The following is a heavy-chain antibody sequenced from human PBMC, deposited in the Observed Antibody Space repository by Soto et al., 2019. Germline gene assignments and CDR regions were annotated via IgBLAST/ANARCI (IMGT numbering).Heavy chain of an antibody. Sequence: GGSLRLSCTAAGLKFRGYAITWVLQVPGEGREWSSVISDSGGVACFAYSGRGLFTLSRDNWKNTVFLQFNNVRPEDSAMYFCANVLSYYHGWFDPWGLGTLVTVSS. D-gene: IGHD5-18*01. CDR2: ISDSGGVA. J-gene: IGHJ5*02. CDR1: GLKFRGYA. CDR3: ANVLSYYHGWFDP. V-gene: IGHV3-23*01.